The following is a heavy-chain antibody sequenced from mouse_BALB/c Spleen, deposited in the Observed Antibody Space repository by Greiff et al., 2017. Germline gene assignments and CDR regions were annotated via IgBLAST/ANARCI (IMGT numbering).Heavy chain of an antibody. D-gene: IGHD2-14*01. CDR2: IWAGGST. CDR3: ARGWGPWVPYAMDY. V-gene: IGHV2-9*02. CDR1: GFSLTSYG. J-gene: IGHJ4*01. Sequence: QVHVKQSGPGLVAPSQSLSITCTVSGFSLTSYGVHWVRQPPGKGLEWLGVIWAGGSTNYNSALMSRLSISKDNSKSQVFLKMNSLQTDDTAMYYCARGWGPWVPYAMDYWGQGTSVTVSS.